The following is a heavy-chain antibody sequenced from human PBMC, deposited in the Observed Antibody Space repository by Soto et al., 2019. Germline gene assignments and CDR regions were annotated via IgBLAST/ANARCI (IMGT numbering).Heavy chain of an antibody. CDR3: TRTTMTAYVSDL. CDR2: IRSADYGGTP. CDR1: GFTFSHYA. J-gene: IGHJ3*01. V-gene: IGHV3-49*04. Sequence: QTGGSVRLSWSVSGFTFSHYAINWVRQAPGKGLEWLGFIRSADYGGTPEHAASVKGRFFVSRDDSKSIAYLQISSLQTEDTAVYFCTRTTMTAYVSDLWGQGPMVPDS.